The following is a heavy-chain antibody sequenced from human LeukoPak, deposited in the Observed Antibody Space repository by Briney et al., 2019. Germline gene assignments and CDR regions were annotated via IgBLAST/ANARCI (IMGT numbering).Heavy chain of an antibody. D-gene: IGHD3-22*01. V-gene: IGHV4-31*03. J-gene: IGHJ4*02. CDR1: GGSVSTAGYF. Sequence: SETLSLTCTVSGGSVSTAGYFWNWIRQHPGKGLEWIGYIYYSGSTYYNPSLKSRVTISVDTSKNQFSLKLSSVTAADTAVYYCARVDYDSSGYVDYWGQGTLVTVSS. CDR2: IYYSGST. CDR3: ARVDYDSSGYVDY.